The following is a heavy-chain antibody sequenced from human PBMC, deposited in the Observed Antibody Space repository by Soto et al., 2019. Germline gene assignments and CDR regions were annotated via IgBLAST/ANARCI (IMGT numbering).Heavy chain of an antibody. CDR1: GGTFSSYA. V-gene: IGHV1-69*12. CDR3: GRISTGIDY. Sequence: QVQLVQSGAEVKKPGSSVKVSCKASGGTFSSYAISWVRQAPGQGLEWMGGIIPIFGIANYAQKFQGRVTITADSATSTADMGRRSLRSEDTAVYYGGRISTGIDYWGQGTLVTVSS. J-gene: IGHJ4*02. D-gene: IGHD3-16*02. CDR2: IIPIFGIA.